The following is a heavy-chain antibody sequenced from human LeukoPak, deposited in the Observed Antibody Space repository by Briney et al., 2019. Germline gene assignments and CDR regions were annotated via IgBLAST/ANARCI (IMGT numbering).Heavy chain of an antibody. CDR2: IYTGWSA. CDR3: TSRTYSGQFDY. J-gene: IGHJ4*02. Sequence: PGVSLRLSCAASGFIVRRNYMRGVRQPPARGLEWVSVIYTGWSAYYADSVKGRFTISRDNYKNTLYLKMNSLRVEDSALDYCTSRTYSGQFDYWGQGTLVTVSS. CDR1: GFIVRRNY. D-gene: IGHD3-10*01. V-gene: IGHV3-53*03.